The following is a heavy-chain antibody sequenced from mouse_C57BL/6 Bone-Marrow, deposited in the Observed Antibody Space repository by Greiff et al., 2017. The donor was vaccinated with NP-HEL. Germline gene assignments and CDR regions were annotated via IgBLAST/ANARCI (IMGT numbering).Heavy chain of an antibody. Sequence: EVKLMESGGGLVQPKGSLKLSCAASGFSFNTYAMNWVRQAPGKGLEWVARIRSKSNNYATYYADSVKDRFTISRDDSESMLYLQMNNLKTEDTAMYYCVRLTPFRYFDVWGTGTTVTVSS. CDR1: GFSFNTYA. CDR3: VRLTPFRYFDV. V-gene: IGHV10-1*01. J-gene: IGHJ1*03. CDR2: IRSKSNNYAT.